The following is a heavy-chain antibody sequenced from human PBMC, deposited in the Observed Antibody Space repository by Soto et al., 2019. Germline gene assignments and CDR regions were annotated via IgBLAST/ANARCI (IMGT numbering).Heavy chain of an antibody. V-gene: IGHV3-23*01. J-gene: IGHJ6*03. Sequence: GGSLRLSCAASGFTFSSYAMSWVRQAPGKGLEWVSAISGSGGSTYYADSVKGRFTISRDNSKNTLYLQMNSLRAEDTAVYYCAKDGRITIFGVVTYMDVWGKGTTVTVSS. D-gene: IGHD3-3*01. CDR2: ISGSGGST. CDR3: AKDGRITIFGVVTYMDV. CDR1: GFTFSSYA.